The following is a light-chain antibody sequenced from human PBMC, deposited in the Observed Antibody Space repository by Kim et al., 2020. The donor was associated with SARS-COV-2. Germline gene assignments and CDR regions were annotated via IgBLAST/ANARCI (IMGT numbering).Light chain of an antibody. Sequence: SSELTQDPAVSVALGQTVRITCQGDSLRSYYASWYQQKPGQAPVLVIYGKNNRPSGIPDRFSGSSSGKPASLTITGAQAEDEADYYCNSRDSSGNYVVFG. CDR2: GKN. CDR1: SLRSYY. J-gene: IGLJ2*01. V-gene: IGLV3-19*01. CDR3: NSRDSSGNYVV.